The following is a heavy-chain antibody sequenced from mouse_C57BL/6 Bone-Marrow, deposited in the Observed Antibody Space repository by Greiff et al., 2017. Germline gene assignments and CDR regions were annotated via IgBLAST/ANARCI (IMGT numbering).Heavy chain of an antibody. J-gene: IGHJ2*01. CDR3: ATHYFDY. V-gene: IGHV1-69*01. Sequence: QVQLQQPGAELVMPGASVKLSCKASGYTFTSYWMHWVKQRPGQGLEWIGEIDPSDSYTNYNQKFKGKSTLTVDKSSSTAYMQLSSLTSEDFAVYYCATHYFDYWGQGTTLTVSS. CDR2: IDPSDSYT. CDR1: GYTFTSYW.